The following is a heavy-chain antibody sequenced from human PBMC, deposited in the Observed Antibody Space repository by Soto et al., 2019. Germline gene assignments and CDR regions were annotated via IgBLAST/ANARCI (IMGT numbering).Heavy chain of an antibody. CDR1: GFTFSNYG. V-gene: IGHV3-30*18. Sequence: VGSLRLSCVASGFTFSNYGMHWVRQAPGKGLEWVAVVSYDGDDKYYADSVKGRFTISRDNSKNTLYLQMNSLRPEDTAVYYCAKDIALVRGVIIDMDVWGQGTTVTVSS. J-gene: IGHJ6*02. D-gene: IGHD3-10*01. CDR2: VSYDGDDK. CDR3: AKDIALVRGVIIDMDV.